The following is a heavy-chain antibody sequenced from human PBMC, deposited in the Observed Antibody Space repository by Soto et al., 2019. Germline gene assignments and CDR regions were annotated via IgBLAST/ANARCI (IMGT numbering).Heavy chain of an antibody. CDR1: GFTFSSYA. Sequence: PGGSLRLSCAASGFTFSSYAMHWVRQAPGKGLEWVAVISYDGSNKYYADSVKGRFTISRDNSKNTLYLQMNSLRAEDTAVYYCARGRIYYGMDVWGQGTTVTVSS. V-gene: IGHV3-30-3*01. CDR2: ISYDGSNK. CDR3: ARGRIYYGMDV. J-gene: IGHJ6*02.